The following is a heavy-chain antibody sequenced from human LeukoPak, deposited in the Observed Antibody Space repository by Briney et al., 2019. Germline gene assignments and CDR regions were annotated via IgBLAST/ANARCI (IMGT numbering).Heavy chain of an antibody. CDR3: ARLQRYYYYYMDV. J-gene: IGHJ6*03. CDR2: INPNSGGT. Sequence: ASVKVSCKASGYTFTGYYMHWVRQAPGQGLEWMGWINPNSGGTNYAQKFQGRVTMTRDTSISAAYMELSRLRSDDTAVYYCARLQRYYYYYMDVWGIGTTVTVSS. V-gene: IGHV1-2*02. CDR1: GYTFTGYY.